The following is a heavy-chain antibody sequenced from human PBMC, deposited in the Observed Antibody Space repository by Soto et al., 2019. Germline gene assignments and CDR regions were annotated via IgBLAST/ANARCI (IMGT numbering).Heavy chain of an antibody. CDR2: IRSKANSYAT. D-gene: IGHD6-13*01. CDR3: TRHSSSSWYWSFGY. J-gene: IGHJ4*02. Sequence: GGSLRLSCAASGFTFSGSAMHWVRQASGKGLEWVGRIRSKANSYATAYAASVKGRFTISRDDSKNTAYLQMSSLITEDTAVYYCTRHSSSSWYWSFGYWGQGTLVTVSS. CDR1: GFTFSGSA. V-gene: IGHV3-73*01.